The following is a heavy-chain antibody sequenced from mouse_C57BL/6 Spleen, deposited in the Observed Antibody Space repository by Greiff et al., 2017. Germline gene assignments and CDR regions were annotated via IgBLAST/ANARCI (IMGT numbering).Heavy chain of an antibody. D-gene: IGHD1-1*01. CDR1: GYTFTSYW. V-gene: IGHV1-52*01. CDR2: IDPSDSET. Sequence: QVQLQQSGAELVRPGSSVKLSCKASGYTFTSYWMHWVKQRPIQGLEWIGNIDPSDSETHYNQKFKDKATLTVDKSSSTAYMQLSSLTSEDSAVYYCARPHYYGSSHWYFDVWGTGTTVTVSS. CDR3: ARPHYYGSSHWYFDV. J-gene: IGHJ1*03.